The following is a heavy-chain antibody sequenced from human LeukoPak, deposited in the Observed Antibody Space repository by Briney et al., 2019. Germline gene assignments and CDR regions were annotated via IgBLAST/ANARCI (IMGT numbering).Heavy chain of an antibody. J-gene: IGHJ5*02. V-gene: IGHV1-69*05. CDR2: IIPIFGTA. CDR3: ARDSAYSSSSGFDP. Sequence: GASVKVSCKASGGTFSSYAVSWVRQAPGQGLEWMGGIIPIFGTANYAQKFQGRVTITTDESTSTAYMELSSLRSEDTAVYYCARDSAYSSSSGFDPWGQGTLVTVSS. CDR1: GGTFSSYA. D-gene: IGHD6-6*01.